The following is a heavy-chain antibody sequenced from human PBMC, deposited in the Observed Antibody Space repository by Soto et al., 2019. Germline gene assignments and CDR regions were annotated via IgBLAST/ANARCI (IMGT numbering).Heavy chain of an antibody. CDR1: GFTFSSYG. J-gene: IGHJ6*02. CDR2: IWYDGSNK. CDR3: ARGSSSHYYYGMDV. Sequence: QPGGSLRLSCAASGFTFSSYGMHWVRQAPGKGLEWVAVIWYDGSNKYYADSVKGRFTISRDNSKNTLYLQMNSLRAEDTAVYYCARGSSSHYYYGMDVWGQGTTVTVSS. V-gene: IGHV3-33*01. D-gene: IGHD6-13*01.